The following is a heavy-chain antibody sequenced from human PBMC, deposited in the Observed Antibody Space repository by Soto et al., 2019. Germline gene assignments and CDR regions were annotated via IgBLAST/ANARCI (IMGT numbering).Heavy chain of an antibody. CDR3: AKGRGSGRTSASCRDY. D-gene: IGHD2-2*01. CDR2: IGSRGDST. J-gene: IGHJ4*02. Sequence: EVQLLESGGGLVQPGGSLRLSCAASGFTFSNFAMNWVRQAPGKGLEWVSTIGSRGDSTYYADSVKGRFTISRDNSKNTLYLQMNSLRAEDTALYFCAKGRGSGRTSASCRDYWGQGTLVTVSS. V-gene: IGHV3-23*01. CDR1: GFTFSNFA.